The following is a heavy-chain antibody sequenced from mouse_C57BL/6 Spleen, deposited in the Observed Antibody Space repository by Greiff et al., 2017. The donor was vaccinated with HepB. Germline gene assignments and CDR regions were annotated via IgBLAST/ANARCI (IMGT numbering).Heavy chain of an antibody. CDR2: IYPGSGNT. V-gene: IGHV1-76*01. Sequence: VQLQQSGAELVRPGASVKLSCKASGYTFTDYYINWVKQRPGQGLEWIARIYPGSGNTYYTEKFKGKATLTAEKSSSTAYMQLSSLTSEDSAVYFCARCNDGSSYAMDYWGQRTSVTVSS. CDR3: ARCNDGSSYAMDY. CDR1: GYTFTDYY. J-gene: IGHJ4*01. D-gene: IGHD1-1*01.